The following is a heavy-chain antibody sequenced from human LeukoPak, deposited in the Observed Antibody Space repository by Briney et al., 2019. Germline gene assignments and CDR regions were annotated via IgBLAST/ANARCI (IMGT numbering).Heavy chain of an antibody. Sequence: GGSLRLSCAASGFTFSTHGMHWVRQAPGKGLEWVAVISRDGTNKYYADSVKGRFTISRDNIKDTLYLEMNSLRVGDTAVYTCATKLDRLATSDYWGQGTLVTVSS. D-gene: IGHD5-12*01. CDR1: GFTFSTHG. CDR2: ISRDGTNK. CDR3: ATKLDRLATSDY. J-gene: IGHJ4*02. V-gene: IGHV3-30*03.